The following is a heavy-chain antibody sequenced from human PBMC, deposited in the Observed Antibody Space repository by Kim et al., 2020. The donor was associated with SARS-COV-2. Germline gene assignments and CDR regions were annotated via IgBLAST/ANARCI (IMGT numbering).Heavy chain of an antibody. Sequence: SREFPGRVTNTRDTSASTAYMELSSLRSEDTAVYYCARDLGGYSYGSFGYWGQGTLVTVSS. CDR3: ARDLGGYSYGSFGY. V-gene: IGHV1-3*01. D-gene: IGHD5-18*01. J-gene: IGHJ4*02.